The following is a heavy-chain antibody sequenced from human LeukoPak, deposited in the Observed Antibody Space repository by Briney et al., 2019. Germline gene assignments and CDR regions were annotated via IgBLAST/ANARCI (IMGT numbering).Heavy chain of an antibody. D-gene: IGHD2-2*01. V-gene: IGHV3-7*01. J-gene: IGHJ4*02. CDR2: INQDGSQK. CDR1: GFTFSSHW. Sequence: GGSLRLSCAASGFTFSSHWMSWVRQAPGKGLEWVANINQDGSQKNDVDSPEGRFTVSRDNAKNSLYLQMNGLRAEDTAVYYCVRESRSSSDSRWGQGTLVTVSS. CDR3: VRESRSSSDSR.